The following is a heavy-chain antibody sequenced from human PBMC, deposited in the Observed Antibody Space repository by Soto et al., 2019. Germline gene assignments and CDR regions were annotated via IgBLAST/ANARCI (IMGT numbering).Heavy chain of an antibody. Sequence: QVQLQESGPGLVKPSQTLSLTCTVSGASLSSGDVYWTWIRQSPEKGLEWIGYIASSGSTHYSPSLNHRVTMLLDPSKNQFSLPLTSVTAAETAEYYCARQKGYDSGFDHWGQGLLVTVSP. CDR3: ARQKGYDSGFDH. D-gene: IGHD5-12*01. CDR2: IASSGST. CDR1: GASLSSGDVY. J-gene: IGHJ4*02. V-gene: IGHV4-30-4*01.